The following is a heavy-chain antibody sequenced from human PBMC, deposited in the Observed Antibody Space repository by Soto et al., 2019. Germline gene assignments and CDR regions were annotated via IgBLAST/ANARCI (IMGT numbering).Heavy chain of an antibody. D-gene: IGHD6-13*01. CDR2: IIPILGIA. CDR1: GGTFSSYT. CDR3: ARAWCGIAADGTEDAFDI. J-gene: IGHJ3*02. V-gene: IGHV1-69*02. Sequence: QVQLVQSGAEVKKPGSSVKVSCKASGGTFSSYTISWVRQAPGQGLEWMGRIIPILGIANYAQKFQGRVTITADKSTSTAYMELSSLRSEATAVYYGARAWCGIAADGTEDAFDIWGQGTLVTVSS.